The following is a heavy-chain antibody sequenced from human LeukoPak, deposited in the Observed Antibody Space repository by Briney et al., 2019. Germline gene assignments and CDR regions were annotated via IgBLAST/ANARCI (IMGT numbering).Heavy chain of an antibody. CDR3: ARSPQGTATTANWLDP. J-gene: IGHJ5*02. CDR1: GGSISISNHY. V-gene: IGHV4-39*07. Sequence: SETLSLTCTVSGGSISISNHYWGWIRQPPGKGLEWIGSMSYSGRTYYNPSLKTRVTVSLDTSKTQFSLNLISVTAADTAVYYCARSPQGTATTANWLDPWGQGTLVTVSS. CDR2: MSYSGRT. D-gene: IGHD4-17*01.